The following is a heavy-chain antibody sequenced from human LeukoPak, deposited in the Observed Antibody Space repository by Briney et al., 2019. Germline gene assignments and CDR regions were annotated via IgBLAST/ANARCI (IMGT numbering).Heavy chain of an antibody. J-gene: IGHJ4*02. D-gene: IGHD4/OR15-4a*01. V-gene: IGHV4-39*07. CDR2: IYYSGST. Sequence: SETLSLTCTVSGGSISSSSYYWGWIRQPPGKGLEWIGSIYYSGSTYYNPSLKSRVTISVDTSKNQFSLKLSSVTAADTAVYYCARDLTMDLLYYFDYWGQGTLVTVSS. CDR3: ARDLTMDLLYYFDY. CDR1: GGSISSSSYY.